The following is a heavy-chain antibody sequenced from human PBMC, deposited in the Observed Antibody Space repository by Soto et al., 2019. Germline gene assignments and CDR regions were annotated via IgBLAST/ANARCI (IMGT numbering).Heavy chain of an antibody. Sequence: SETLSLTCAVYGGSFSGYYWSWIRQPPGKGLEWIGEINHSGSTNYNPSLKSRVTISVDTSKNQFSLKLSSVTAADTAVYYCARSYSSGWYAGSGVDYWGQGTLVTVSS. CDR2: INHSGST. CDR1: GGSFSGYY. CDR3: ARSYSSGWYAGSGVDY. J-gene: IGHJ4*02. V-gene: IGHV4-34*01. D-gene: IGHD6-19*01.